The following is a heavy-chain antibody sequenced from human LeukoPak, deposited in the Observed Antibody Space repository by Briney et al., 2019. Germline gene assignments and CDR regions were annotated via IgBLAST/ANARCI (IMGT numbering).Heavy chain of an antibody. Sequence: ASVTVSCKASGYTFTVYYMHWVRQAPGQGLEWMGWINPNSGGTNYAQKFQGRVTMTRDTSISTAYMELSRLRSDDTAVYYCATDYCSSTSCHVWGQGTLVTVSS. J-gene: IGHJ4*02. CDR2: INPNSGGT. CDR1: GYTFTVYY. D-gene: IGHD2-2*01. CDR3: ATDYCSSTSCHV. V-gene: IGHV1-2*02.